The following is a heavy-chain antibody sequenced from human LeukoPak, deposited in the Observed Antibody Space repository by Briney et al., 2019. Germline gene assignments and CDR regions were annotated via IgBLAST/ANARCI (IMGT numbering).Heavy chain of an antibody. Sequence: KPSETLSLTCTVSGDSINNNNYYWGWIRQPPGKGLEWIGSIYYSGSTYYNPSLKSRVTISVDTSKNQFSLKLSSVTAADTAVYYCARSSVVGAPDNWFDPWGQGALVTVSS. D-gene: IGHD1-26*01. CDR2: IYYSGST. V-gene: IGHV4-39*07. J-gene: IGHJ5*02. CDR1: GDSINNNNYY. CDR3: ARSSVVGAPDNWFDP.